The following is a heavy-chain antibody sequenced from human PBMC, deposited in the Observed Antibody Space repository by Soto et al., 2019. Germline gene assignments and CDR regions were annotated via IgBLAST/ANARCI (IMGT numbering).Heavy chain of an antibody. CDR3: ARDQNYDFWSGYFTGNWFDP. V-gene: IGHV4-4*07. CDR2: IYTSGST. CDR1: GGSISSYY. Sequence: PSETLSLTCTVSGGSISSYYWSWIRQPAGKGLEWIGRIYTSGSTSYNPSLKSRVTMSVDTSKNQFSLKLSSVTAADTAVYYCARDQNYDFWSGYFTGNWFDPWGQGTLVTVSS. J-gene: IGHJ5*02. D-gene: IGHD3-3*01.